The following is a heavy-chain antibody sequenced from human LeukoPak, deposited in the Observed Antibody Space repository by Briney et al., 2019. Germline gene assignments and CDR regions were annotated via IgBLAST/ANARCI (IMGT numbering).Heavy chain of an antibody. J-gene: IGHJ4*02. CDR2: INPNSGGT. CDR1: GYTFTGYY. CDR3: GRGTIAVVAADLRTDQ. Sequence: ASVEVSCKASGYTFTGYYMHWVRQAPGQGLEWMGWINPNSGGTNYAQKFQGRVTMTRDTSISTAYMELSSLTFDDTAVYYCGRGTIAVVAADLRTDQWGQGTLVIVSS. D-gene: IGHD2-15*01. V-gene: IGHV1-2*02.